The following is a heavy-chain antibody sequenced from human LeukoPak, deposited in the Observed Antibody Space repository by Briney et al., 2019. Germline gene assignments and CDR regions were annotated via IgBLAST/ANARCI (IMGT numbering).Heavy chain of an antibody. J-gene: IGHJ6*03. CDR2: ISGSDGTT. CDR3: AKDSGSYLAYYYYYYMDV. CDR1: GFTFSSYA. V-gene: IGHV3-23*01. Sequence: GGSLRLSCAASGFTFSSYAMSWVRQAPGKGLEWVSSISGSDGTTYYADSVKGRFTISRDNSKNTLYLQMNSLRAEDTAVYYCAKDSGSYLAYYYYYYMDVWGKGTTVTISS. D-gene: IGHD1-26*01.